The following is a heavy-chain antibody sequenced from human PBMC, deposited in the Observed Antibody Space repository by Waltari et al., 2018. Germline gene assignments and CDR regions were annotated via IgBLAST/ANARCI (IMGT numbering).Heavy chain of an antibody. D-gene: IGHD2-2*01. CDR3: VRDGLGSGRTRVDV. CDR2: ISDSDNSK. J-gene: IGHJ6*02. Sequence: EAQLVESGGGLVQPGGSLRLSCAASGFSFSSSDLNWVRQAPGKGLEWISYISDSDNSKFYAESVKGRFTVSRDNAKNSLHLEMNSLRAEDTATYYCVRDGLGSGRTRVDVWGQGTTVIVSS. CDR1: GFSFSSSD. V-gene: IGHV3-48*03.